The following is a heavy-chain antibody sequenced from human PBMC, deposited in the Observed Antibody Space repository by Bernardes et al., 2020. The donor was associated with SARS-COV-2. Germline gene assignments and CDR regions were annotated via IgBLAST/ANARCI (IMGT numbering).Heavy chain of an antibody. CDR1: GVSITSYY. CDR2: IYTSGST. D-gene: IGHD3-9*01. J-gene: IGHJ5*02. V-gene: IGHV4-4*07. CDR3: ARDHNYDILTGYYSWFDP. Sequence: TLSLTCTVSGVSITSYYLSWIRHPAVQGPEWIGRIYTSGSTNYNPSLKRRVTMSVDTSKNQFSLKLSSVTAADTAVYYCARDHNYDILTGYYSWFDPWGQGTLVTVSS.